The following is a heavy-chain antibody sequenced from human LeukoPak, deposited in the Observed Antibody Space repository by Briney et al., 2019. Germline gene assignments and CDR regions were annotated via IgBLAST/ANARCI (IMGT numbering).Heavy chain of an antibody. CDR2: IYFSGNT. CDR1: GGSIGRYY. J-gene: IGHJ4*02. V-gene: IGHV4-4*07. CDR3: AREAPNLHGDYEAYCDY. Sequence: SETLSLPCTVSGGSIGRYYWSWIRPPAGKGLEWIGRIYFSGNTNYNPSLKSRVSMSVDTSKNQFSLKLSSVTAADTAVYYCAREAPNLHGDYEAYCDYWGQGTLVTVSS. D-gene: IGHD4-17*01.